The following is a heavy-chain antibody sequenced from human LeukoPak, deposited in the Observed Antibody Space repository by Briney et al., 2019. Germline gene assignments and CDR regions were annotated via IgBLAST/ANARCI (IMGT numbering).Heavy chain of an antibody. CDR3: ARTGYSSTYRFTGDY. J-gene: IGHJ4*02. V-gene: IGHV1-2*02. CDR2: INPNSGGT. Sequence: AASVKVSCKASGYTFTGYYMHWVRQAPGQGLEWMGWINPNSGGTKYAQKVQGRVTMTRDTSISTAYMELSRLRSDDTAVYYCARTGYSSTYRFTGDYWGQGTLVTVSS. CDR1: GYTFTGYY. D-gene: IGHD6-13*01.